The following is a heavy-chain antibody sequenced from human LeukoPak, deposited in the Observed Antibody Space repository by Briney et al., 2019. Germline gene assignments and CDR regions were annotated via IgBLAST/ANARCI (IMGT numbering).Heavy chain of an antibody. CDR1: GFTFSSYE. V-gene: IGHV3-48*03. CDR2: ISSSGSTI. D-gene: IGHD5-24*01. CDR3: AWITRDDYSYYYYMDV. J-gene: IGHJ6*03. Sequence: GGSLSLSCAASGFTFSSYEMNWVRQAPGKGLEWVSYISSSGSTIYYADSVKGRFTISRDNAKNSLYLQMNSLRAEDTAVYYCAWITRDDYSYYYYMDVWGKGATVTVSS.